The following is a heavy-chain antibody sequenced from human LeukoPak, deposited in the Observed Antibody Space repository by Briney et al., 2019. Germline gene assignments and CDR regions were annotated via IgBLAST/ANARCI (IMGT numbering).Heavy chain of an antibody. CDR3: ARVLIGYDYVWGSYRYTGFDY. J-gene: IGHJ4*02. V-gene: IGHV4-34*01. D-gene: IGHD3-16*02. CDR1: GGSFSGYY. Sequence: SETLSLTCAVYGGSFSGYYWSWIRQPPGKGLEWIGEINHSGSTNYNPSLKSRVTISVDTSKNQFSLKLGSVTAADTAVYYCARVLIGYDYVWGSYRYTGFDYWGQGTLVTVSS. CDR2: INHSGST.